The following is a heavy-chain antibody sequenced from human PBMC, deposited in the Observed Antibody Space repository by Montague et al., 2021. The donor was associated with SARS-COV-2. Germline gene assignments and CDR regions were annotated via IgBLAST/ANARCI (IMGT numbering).Heavy chain of an antibody. CDR2: IYTRGST. V-gene: IGHV4-61*02. CDR3: ARDLGAYYGMDV. CDR1: GGSISSGTYH. J-gene: IGHJ6*02. Sequence: TLSLTCSVSGGSISSGTYHWSWIRQPAGKGLEWIGRIYTRGSTNYNPSLKGRITISVDTSKNQFSLKLTSVTAADTAVYYCARDLGAYYGMDVGGQGTTVTVSS. D-gene: IGHD3-10*01.